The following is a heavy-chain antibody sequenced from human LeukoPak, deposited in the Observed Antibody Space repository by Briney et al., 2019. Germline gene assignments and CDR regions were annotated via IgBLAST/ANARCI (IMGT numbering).Heavy chain of an antibody. D-gene: IGHD6-13*01. CDR3: ARAYPPLRTAAAGDQ. V-gene: IGHV3-21*01. CDR1: GFTFSDCD. CDR2: ISYRSSPI. Sequence: GSLRLSCTASGFTFSDCDMSWVRQAPGKGLEWVSSISYRSSPIYYADSVKGRFTISRDNAKNSLYLQMDILRARDTAVYYCARAYPPLRTAAAGDQWRQGTLVTVPS. J-gene: IGHJ4*02.